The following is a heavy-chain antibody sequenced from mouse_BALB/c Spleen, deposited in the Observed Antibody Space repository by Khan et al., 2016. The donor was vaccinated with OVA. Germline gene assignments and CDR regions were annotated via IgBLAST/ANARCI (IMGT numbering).Heavy chain of an antibody. CDR1: GYTFVNYW. CDR3: ARRGLRWDFDY. J-gene: IGHJ2*01. Sequence: QVQLKQSGAELAKPGASVKMSCKASGYTFVNYWIFWVRQRPGQGLVWIGYINPSIVYTENNQNFKDKATLTADKSSSTAYMQLNSLTSEDSAVYYCARRGLRWDFDYWGQGTTLTVSS. V-gene: IGHV1-7*01. CDR2: INPSIVYT. D-gene: IGHD1-1*01.